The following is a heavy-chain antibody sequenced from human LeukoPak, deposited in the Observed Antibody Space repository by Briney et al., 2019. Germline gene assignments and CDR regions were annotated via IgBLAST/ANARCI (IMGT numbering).Heavy chain of an antibody. D-gene: IGHD3-22*01. Sequence: SETLSLTCSVSGGSIRSTTYYWGWIRQPPGKRLEWIASIYYSGNTYYSPPLMSRVTISVDTSKNQFSLNLRSVTAADTAVYYCARAPHFFDTTGSRYYFDYWGQGALVTVSS. J-gene: IGHJ4*02. CDR1: GGSIRSTTYY. V-gene: IGHV4-39*07. CDR2: IYYSGNT. CDR3: ARAPHFFDTTGSRYYFDY.